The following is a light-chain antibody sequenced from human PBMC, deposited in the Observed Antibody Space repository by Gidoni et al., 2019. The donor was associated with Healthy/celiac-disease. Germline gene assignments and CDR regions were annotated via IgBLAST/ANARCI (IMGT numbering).Light chain of an antibody. CDR3: QQLNSYPHT. V-gene: IGKV1-9*01. J-gene: IGKJ2*01. Sequence: DIQLTQSPSSLSTSVGDRVTITCRASQDISSYLSWYQQKPVKAPKLLIFAASTLQSGVPSRFSGSRSGTEFTLTISSLQPEDFATYYCQQLNSYPHTFGQGTKLEIK. CDR1: QDISSY. CDR2: AAS.